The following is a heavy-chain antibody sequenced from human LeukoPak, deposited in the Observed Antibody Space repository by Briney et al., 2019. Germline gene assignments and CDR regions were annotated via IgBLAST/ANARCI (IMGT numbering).Heavy chain of an antibody. J-gene: IGHJ4*02. CDR2: ISAYNGNT. CDR1: GYTFTSYG. V-gene: IGHV1-18*01. CDR3: ARDRFGSGSYYTFDY. Sequence: GASVKVSCKASGYTFTSYGIRWVRQAPGQGLEWMGWISAYNGNTNYAQKLQGRVTMTTDTSTSTAYMELRSLRSDDTAVYYCARDRFGSGSYYTFDYWGQGTLVTVSS. D-gene: IGHD3-10*01.